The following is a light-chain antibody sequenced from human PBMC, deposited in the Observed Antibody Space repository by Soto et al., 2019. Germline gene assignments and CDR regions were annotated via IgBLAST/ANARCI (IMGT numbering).Light chain of an antibody. J-gene: IGLJ1*01. CDR3: CSYAGTTTYV. CDR2: EDS. CDR1: SSDVGSYNL. Sequence: QSALTQPASVSGSPGQSITISCTGTSSDVGSYNLVSWYQQHPGKAPKLMIYEDSKRPSGVSNRFSGSKSGNTASMTIAGHHAEDEAYYYCCSYAGTTTYVFGTGTKLTVL. V-gene: IGLV2-23*01.